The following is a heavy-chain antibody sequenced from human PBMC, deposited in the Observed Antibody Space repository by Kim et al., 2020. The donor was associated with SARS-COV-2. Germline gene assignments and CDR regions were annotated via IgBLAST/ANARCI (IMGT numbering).Heavy chain of an antibody. J-gene: IGHJ5*02. Sequence: SVKGQFSISRDNAKQSLYLQMNSLRAEDTAVYYCARVSSGSSSWYWFDAWGQGTLVTVSS. CDR3: ARVSSGSSSWYWFDA. V-gene: IGHV3-11*05. D-gene: IGHD6-13*01.